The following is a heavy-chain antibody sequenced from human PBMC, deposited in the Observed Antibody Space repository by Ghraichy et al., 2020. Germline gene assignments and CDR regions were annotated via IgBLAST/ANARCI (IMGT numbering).Heavy chain of an antibody. CDR2: IKQDGSKI. Sequence: GGSLRLSCVASGFTFSSYWMSWVRQAPGKGLEWVANIKQDGSKIYYVDFVKGRFIISRDNAKNSLYLQMNSLRAEDTAVYYCARDQGDFAMALYYYGMDVLGQGTTVTVSS. V-gene: IGHV3-7*01. CDR1: GFTFSSYW. CDR3: ARDQGDFAMALYYYGMDV. D-gene: IGHD3-16*01. J-gene: IGHJ6*02.